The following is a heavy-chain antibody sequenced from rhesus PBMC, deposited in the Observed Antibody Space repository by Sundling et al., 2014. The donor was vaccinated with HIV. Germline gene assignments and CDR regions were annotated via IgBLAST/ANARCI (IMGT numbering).Heavy chain of an antibody. CDR1: GGSISDSYF. CDR3: ARPGDYYSGREIDY. CDR2: IYGSGGGT. Sequence: QVQLQESGPGLVKPSETLSLTCAVSGGSISDSYFWNWIRQAPGKGLEWIGYIYGSGGGTYYNPSLKSRVTISTDTSKNQFSLKLSSVTAADTAVYYCARPGDYYSGREIDYWGQGVLVTVSS. V-gene: IGHV4-106*01. D-gene: IGHD3-16*01. J-gene: IGHJ4*01.